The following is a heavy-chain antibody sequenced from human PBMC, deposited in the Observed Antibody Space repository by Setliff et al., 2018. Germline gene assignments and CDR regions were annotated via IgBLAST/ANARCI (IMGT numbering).Heavy chain of an antibody. Sequence: QPGGSLRLSCAASGFTFSTHGMHWVRQAPGKGLEWVAGITYDGSNKRYVDYVKGRFTISRDNSKNTLYLQMNSLRAEDTAVFYCARDGGEYWGQGTLVTVSS. J-gene: IGHJ4*02. V-gene: IGHV3-33*01. D-gene: IGHD3-16*01. CDR2: ITYDGSNK. CDR1: GFTFSTHG. CDR3: ARDGGEY.